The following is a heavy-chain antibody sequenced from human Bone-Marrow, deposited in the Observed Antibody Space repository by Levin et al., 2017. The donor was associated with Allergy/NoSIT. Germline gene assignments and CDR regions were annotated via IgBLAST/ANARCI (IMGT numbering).Heavy chain of an antibody. CDR2: ISYDSYDK. CDR3: ARSYSGTSPFDY. Sequence: GGSLRLSCATSGFTFSGFALHWVRQTPGKGLEWVSTISYDSYDKFYAVSVRGRFSSSRDNSMNILYLQMNSLRSEDTAIYFCARSYSGTSPFDYWGQGALVSVSS. D-gene: IGHD1-26*01. V-gene: IGHV3-30*04. J-gene: IGHJ4*02. CDR1: GFTFSGFA.